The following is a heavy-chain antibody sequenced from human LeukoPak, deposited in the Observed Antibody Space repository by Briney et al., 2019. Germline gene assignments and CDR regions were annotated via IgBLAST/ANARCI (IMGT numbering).Heavy chain of an antibody. CDR2: IYYSGST. Sequence: SETLSLTCTVSGGSIGSYYWSWIRQPPGKGLEWIGYIYYSGSTNYNPSLKSRVTISVDTSKNQFSLKLSSVTAADTAVYYCARDNGSGWSHDAFDIWGQGTMVTVPS. CDR1: GGSIGSYY. CDR3: ARDNGSGWSHDAFDI. J-gene: IGHJ3*02. D-gene: IGHD6-19*01. V-gene: IGHV4-59*01.